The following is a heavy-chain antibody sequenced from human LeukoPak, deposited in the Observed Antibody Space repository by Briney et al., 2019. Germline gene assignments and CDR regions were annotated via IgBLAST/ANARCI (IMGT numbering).Heavy chain of an antibody. D-gene: IGHD6-19*01. Sequence: GGSLRLSCAASGFTFSSYAMHWARQAPGKGLEWVAVISYDGSNKYYADSVKGRFTISRDNSKNTLYLQMNSLRAEDTAVYYCSVAGKGTEYYFDYWGQGTLVTVSS. V-gene: IGHV3-30-3*01. CDR1: GFTFSSYA. CDR2: ISYDGSNK. J-gene: IGHJ4*02. CDR3: SVAGKGTEYYFDY.